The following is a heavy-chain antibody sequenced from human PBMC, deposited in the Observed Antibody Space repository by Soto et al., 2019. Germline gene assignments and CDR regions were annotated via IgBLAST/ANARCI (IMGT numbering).Heavy chain of an antibody. V-gene: IGHV1-69*06. J-gene: IGHJ4*02. CDR3: AKYQVTYGSAVFHFDY. Sequence: GASVKVSCKASGGTFSSYAISWVRQAPGQGLEWMGGIIPIFGTANYAQKFQGRVTITADKSTSTAYMELSSLRSEDTAVYYCAKYQVTYGSAVFHFDYWGQGTLVTVSS. CDR2: IIPIFGTA. D-gene: IGHD3-10*01. CDR1: GGTFSSYA.